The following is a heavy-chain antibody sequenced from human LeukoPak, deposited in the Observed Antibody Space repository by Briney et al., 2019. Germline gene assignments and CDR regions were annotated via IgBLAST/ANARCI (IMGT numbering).Heavy chain of an antibody. CDR1: GASVSSYY. J-gene: IGHJ1*01. D-gene: IGHD6-13*01. CDR3: AMGFWYEEYFQH. V-gene: IGHV4-59*02. Sequence: SETLSLTCTVSGASVSSYYWSWIRQPPGKGLEWIGYIYYSGSTNYNPSPKSRITISVDTSKNQFSLRLSSVTAADTAVYFCAMGFWYEEYFQHWGQGSLVLVSS. CDR2: IYYSGST.